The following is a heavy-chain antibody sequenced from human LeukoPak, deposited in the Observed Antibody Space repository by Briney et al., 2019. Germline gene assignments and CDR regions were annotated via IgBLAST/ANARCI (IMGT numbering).Heavy chain of an antibody. Sequence: SETLSLTCTVSGGSISSGDYYWSWLRQPPGKGLEWIGYIYYSGSTYYNPSLKSRVTISVDTSKNQFSLKLSSVTAADTAVYYCARGRDRPHYDYWGQGTLVTVSS. CDR2: IYYSGST. D-gene: IGHD2-15*01. CDR3: ARGRDRPHYDY. CDR1: GGSISSGDYY. J-gene: IGHJ4*02. V-gene: IGHV4-30-4*02.